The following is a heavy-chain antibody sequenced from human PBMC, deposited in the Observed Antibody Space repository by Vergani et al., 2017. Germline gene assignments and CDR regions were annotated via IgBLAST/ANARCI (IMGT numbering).Heavy chain of an antibody. CDR1: GFTFSSYA. D-gene: IGHD3-10*01. V-gene: IGHV3-23*01. J-gene: IGHJ6*03. Sequence: EVQLLESGGGLVQPGGSLRLSCAASGFTFSSYAMSWVRQAPGKGLEWVSAISGSGGSTYYADSVKGRFTISRDNSKNTLYLQMNSLRAEDTAVYYCAXCYGSGFYYSYMDVWGKGTTVTVSS. CDR3: AXCYGSGFYYSYMDV. CDR2: ISGSGGST.